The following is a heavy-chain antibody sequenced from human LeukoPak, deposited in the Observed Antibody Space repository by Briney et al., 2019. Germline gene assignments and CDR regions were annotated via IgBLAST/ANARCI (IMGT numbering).Heavy chain of an antibody. CDR1: GYTFTNYD. CDR2: MSPSSGDR. J-gene: IGHJ4*02. D-gene: IGHD3-10*01. CDR3: ARGRGGASGGRFDY. Sequence: ASVKVSCKASGYTFTNYDINWVRQATGQGLEWMGWMSPSSGDRGFAQKFQGRVTMTRNTSISSAYMELSSLRSEDTAVYYCARGRGGASGGRFDYWGQGTLVTVSS. V-gene: IGHV1-8*01.